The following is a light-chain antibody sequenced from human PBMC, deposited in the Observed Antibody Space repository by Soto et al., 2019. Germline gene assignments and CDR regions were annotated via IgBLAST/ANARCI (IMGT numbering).Light chain of an antibody. CDR2: GAS. J-gene: IGKJ1*01. CDR1: QSVSNNY. CDR3: QHYGSSGS. Sequence: EIVLTQSRGTLSLSPGERATLYCTPSQSVSNNYLAWYQQKPGQAPRPLIYGASNRATGIPDRFTASGSGTHFTLTISRLEPEEFAVYDCQHYGSSGSFPQGTKVDIK. V-gene: IGKV3-20*01.